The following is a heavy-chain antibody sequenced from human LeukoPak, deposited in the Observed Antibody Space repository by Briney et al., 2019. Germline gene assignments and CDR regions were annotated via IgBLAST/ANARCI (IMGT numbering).Heavy chain of an antibody. D-gene: IGHD5-24*01. Sequence: SETLSLTCTVSGGSISSISYYWGWIRQPPGKGLEWIGSMYHNGSTYYNPSLKSRVTISVDTSKNQFSLKLSSVTAADTAVYYCARHPSGRMWLQQGGWFDPWGQGTLVTVSS. V-gene: IGHV4-39*01. CDR1: GGSISSISYY. J-gene: IGHJ5*02. CDR3: ARHPSGRMWLQQGGWFDP. CDR2: MYHNGST.